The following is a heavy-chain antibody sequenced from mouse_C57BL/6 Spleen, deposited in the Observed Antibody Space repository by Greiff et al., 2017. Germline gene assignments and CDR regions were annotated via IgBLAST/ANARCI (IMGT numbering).Heavy chain of an antibody. CDR1: GYTFTDYY. Sequence: EVQLQQSGPVLVKPGASVKMSCKASGYTFTDYYMNWVKQSHGKSLEWIGVINPYNGGTSYNQKFKGKATLTVDKSSSTAYMELNSLTSEDSAVYYCARGGNYEDFDYWGQGTTLTVSS. CDR2: INPYNGGT. D-gene: IGHD2-1*01. J-gene: IGHJ2*01. V-gene: IGHV1-19*01. CDR3: ARGGNYEDFDY.